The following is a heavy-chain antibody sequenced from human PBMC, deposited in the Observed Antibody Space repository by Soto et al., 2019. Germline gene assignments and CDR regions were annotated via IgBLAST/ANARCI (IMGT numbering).Heavy chain of an antibody. D-gene: IGHD5-18*01. J-gene: IGHJ6*02. CDR3: ARDLIAVTAMGAYYYYGMDV. CDR2: INAGNGNT. Sequence: GASVKVSCKASGYTFTSYAMHWVRQAPGQRLEWMGWINAGNGNTKYSQKFQGRVTITRDTSASTAYMELSSLRSEDTAVYYCARDLIAVTAMGAYYYYGMDVWGQGTTVTVSS. CDR1: GYTFTSYA. V-gene: IGHV1-3*01.